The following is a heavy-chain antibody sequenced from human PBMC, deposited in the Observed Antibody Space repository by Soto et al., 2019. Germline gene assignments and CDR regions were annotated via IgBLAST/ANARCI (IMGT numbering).Heavy chain of an antibody. J-gene: IGHJ6*02. CDR3: AKVLGITGTTLHYYGMDV. Sequence: QVQLVESGGGVVQPGRSLRLSCAASGFTFSSYGMHWVRQAPGKGLEWVAVISYDGSNKYYADSVKGRFTISRDNSKKTLYLQMNSLRAEDTAVYYCAKVLGITGTTLHYYGMDVWGQGTTVTVSS. CDR2: ISYDGSNK. CDR1: GFTFSSYG. V-gene: IGHV3-30*18. D-gene: IGHD1-7*01.